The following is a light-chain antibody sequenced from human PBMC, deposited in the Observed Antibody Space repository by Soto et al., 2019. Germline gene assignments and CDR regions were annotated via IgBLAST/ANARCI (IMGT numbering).Light chain of an antibody. Sequence: DIPMTQSPSSLSASVGDRVTITCRASQSISSNLDWYQQKPGKAANLLIYSASKLHSGVPSRFSGSGSGTDFTLIISSLQPEDFATYYCQQSSSNPLTFGGGTRV. J-gene: IGKJ4*01. CDR1: QSISSN. V-gene: IGKV1-39*01. CDR3: QQSSSNPLT. CDR2: SAS.